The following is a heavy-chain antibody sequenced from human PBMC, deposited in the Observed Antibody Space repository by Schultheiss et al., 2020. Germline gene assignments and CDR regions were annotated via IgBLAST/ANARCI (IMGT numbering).Heavy chain of an antibody. CDR3: AKSDVGATSWFDP. Sequence: GGSLRLSCAASGFTFSSYGMHWVRQAPGKGLEWVAVIWYDGSNKYYADSVKGRFTISRDNSKNTLYLQMNSLRAEDTAVYYCAKSDVGATSWFDPWGQGTLVTVSS. J-gene: IGHJ5*02. D-gene: IGHD1-26*01. CDR2: IWYDGSNK. V-gene: IGHV3-33*06. CDR1: GFTFSSYG.